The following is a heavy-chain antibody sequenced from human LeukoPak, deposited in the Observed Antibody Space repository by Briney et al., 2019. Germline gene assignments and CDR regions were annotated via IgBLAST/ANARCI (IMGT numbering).Heavy chain of an antibody. J-gene: IGHJ4*02. D-gene: IGHD1-26*01. V-gene: IGHV3-23*01. CDR1: GFPFSSYA. Sequence: GGSLRLSCAASGFPFSSYAMSWVRQAPGKGLEWVSAISGSGGSTYYADSVKGRFTISRDNSKNTLYLQMNSLRAEDMAVYYCAKDGPRIAVAPAGGSYRHPYFDYWGQGTLVTVSS. CDR3: AKDGPRIAVAPAGGSYRHPYFDY. CDR2: ISGSGGST.